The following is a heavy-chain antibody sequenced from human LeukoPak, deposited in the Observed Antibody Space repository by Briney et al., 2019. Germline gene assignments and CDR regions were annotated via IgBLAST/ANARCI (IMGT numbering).Heavy chain of an antibody. CDR3: ARGRDGYNIDAPQFDY. CDR1: GGTFSSYA. CDR2: IIPIFGTA. V-gene: IGHV1-69*13. D-gene: IGHD5-24*01. Sequence: ASVKVSCKASGGTFSSYAISWVRQAPGQGLEWMGGIIPIFGTANYAQKFQGRVTITADESTSTAYMELSSLRSEDTAVYYCARGRDGYNIDAPQFDYWGQGTLVTVSS. J-gene: IGHJ4*02.